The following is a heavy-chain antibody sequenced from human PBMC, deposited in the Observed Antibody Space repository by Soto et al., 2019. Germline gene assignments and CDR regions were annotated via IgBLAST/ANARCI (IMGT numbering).Heavy chain of an antibody. Sequence: SETLSLTCAVYGGSFSGYYWSWIRQPPGKGLEWIGEINHSGSTNYNPSLKSRVTISVDTSKNQFSLKLSSVTAADTAVYYCARLFGGDILTGYYYYYYGMDVWDQGTTVTVSS. J-gene: IGHJ6*02. V-gene: IGHV4-34*01. CDR3: ARLFGGDILTGYYYYYYGMDV. CDR1: GGSFSGYY. CDR2: INHSGST. D-gene: IGHD3-9*01.